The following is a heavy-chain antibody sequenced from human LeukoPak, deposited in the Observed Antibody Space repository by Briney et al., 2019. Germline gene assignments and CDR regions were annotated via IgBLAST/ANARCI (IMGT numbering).Heavy chain of an antibody. Sequence: GGSLRLSCAASGFTSSSYGMHWVRQAPGKGLEWVAVISYDGSNKYYADSVKGRFTISRDNSKNTLYLQMNSLRAEDTAVYYCAKDGSITMVRGVRFYWYFDLWGRGTLVTVSS. CDR3: AKDGSITMVRGVRFYWYFDL. CDR2: ISYDGSNK. V-gene: IGHV3-30*18. J-gene: IGHJ2*01. CDR1: GFTSSSYG. D-gene: IGHD3-10*01.